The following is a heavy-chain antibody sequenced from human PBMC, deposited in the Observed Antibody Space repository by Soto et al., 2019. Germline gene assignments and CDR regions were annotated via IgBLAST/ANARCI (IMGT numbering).Heavy chain of an antibody. CDR1: GYTFTSYD. CDR3: ARVRVRGVINWFDP. J-gene: IGHJ5*02. CDR2: MNPNSGNT. D-gene: IGHD3-10*01. V-gene: IGHV1-8*01. Sequence: ASVKVSCKASGYTFTSYDINWVRQATGQGLEWMGWMNPNSGNTGYAQKFQGRVTMTRNTSISTAYMELSSLRSEDTAVYYCARVRVRGVINWFDPWGQGTPVTVSS.